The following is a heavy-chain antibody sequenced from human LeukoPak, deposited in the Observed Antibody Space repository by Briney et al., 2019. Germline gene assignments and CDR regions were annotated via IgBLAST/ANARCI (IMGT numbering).Heavy chain of an antibody. CDR2: TGGSGGST. V-gene: IGHV3-23*01. Sequence: GGSLRLSCAASGFTFSSYAMSWVRQAPGKGLEWVSATGGSGGSTYYADSVKGRFTISRDNSKNTLYLQMNSLRAEDTAVYYCAKDSYGDYNFDYWGQGTLVTVSS. CDR1: GFTFSSYA. CDR3: AKDSYGDYNFDY. J-gene: IGHJ4*02. D-gene: IGHD4-17*01.